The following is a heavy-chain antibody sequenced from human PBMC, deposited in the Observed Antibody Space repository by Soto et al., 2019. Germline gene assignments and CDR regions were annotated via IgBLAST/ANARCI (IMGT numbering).Heavy chain of an antibody. V-gene: IGHV3-48*02. J-gene: IGHJ6*02. CDR1: GFSFSSYS. CDR2: ISRSSSTI. Sequence: EAQLVESGGGSVQPGGSLRLSCAASGFSFSSYSMNWVRQAPGKGLEWLSYISRSSSTIYYAGSLKGRFTISRDNAKNSLYLQMNSLRDEDTAIYYCARERSEDYYYGMDVWGQGTTVTVSS. CDR3: ARERSEDYYYGMDV.